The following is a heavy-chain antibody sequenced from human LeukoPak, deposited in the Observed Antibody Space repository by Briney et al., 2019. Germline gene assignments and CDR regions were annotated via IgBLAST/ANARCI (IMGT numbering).Heavy chain of an antibody. CDR2: INPNSGGT. D-gene: IGHD1-7*01. CDR3: AREYDHSYNWNYRETPHHVDY. Sequence: GASVKVSCKASGYTFTGYYMHWVRQAPGQGLEWMGWINPNSGGTNYAQKFQGRVTMTRDTSISTAYMELSRLRSDDTAVYYCAREYDHSYNWNYRETPHHVDYWGQGTLVTVSS. V-gene: IGHV1-2*02. CDR1: GYTFTGYY. J-gene: IGHJ4*02.